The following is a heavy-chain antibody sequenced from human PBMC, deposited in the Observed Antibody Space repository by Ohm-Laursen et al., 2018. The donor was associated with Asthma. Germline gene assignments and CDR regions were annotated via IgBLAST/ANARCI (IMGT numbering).Heavy chain of an antibody. Sequence: SLRLSCAASGYTFSRYSIHWVRQIPGKGLEWVASISTASSFIYYADSVRGRFTTSRDNAKNSLYLQMNSLRAEDTAVYYCAREGRCSGGSCYVDYWGQGTLVTVSS. CDR3: AREGRCSGGSCYVDY. CDR2: ISTASSFI. V-gene: IGHV3-21*04. CDR1: GYTFSRYS. D-gene: IGHD2-15*01. J-gene: IGHJ4*02.